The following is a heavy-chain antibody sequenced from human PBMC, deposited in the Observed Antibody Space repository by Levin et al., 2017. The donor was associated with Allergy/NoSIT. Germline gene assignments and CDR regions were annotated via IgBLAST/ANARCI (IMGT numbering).Heavy chain of an antibody. J-gene: IGHJ2*01. CDR2: FHNGGNT. CDR3: TRDRLIAPRWFAL. D-gene: IGHD3-16*02. CDR1: GGSFNNYY. Sequence: SETLSLTCTVSGGSFNNYYWSWIRQSAGKGLEWIGRFHNGGNTNYNPSLKSRVTMSVDTSKNQFSLKVSSVSAADTAVYFCTRDRLIAPRWFALWGRGTLVTVSS. V-gene: IGHV4-4*07.